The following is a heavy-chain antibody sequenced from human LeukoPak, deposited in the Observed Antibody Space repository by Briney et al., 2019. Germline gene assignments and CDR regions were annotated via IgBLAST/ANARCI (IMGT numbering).Heavy chain of an antibody. CDR2: IIPIFGTA. J-gene: IGHJ5*02. Sequence: SVKVSCKASGGTFISYAISWVRQAPGQGLEWMGGIIPIFGTANYAQKFQGRVTITADESTSTAYMELSSLRSEDTAVYYCARDGAVTYYDFWSGSSNWFDPWGQGTLVTVSS. CDR1: GGTFISYA. V-gene: IGHV1-69*13. D-gene: IGHD3-3*01. CDR3: ARDGAVTYYDFWSGSSNWFDP.